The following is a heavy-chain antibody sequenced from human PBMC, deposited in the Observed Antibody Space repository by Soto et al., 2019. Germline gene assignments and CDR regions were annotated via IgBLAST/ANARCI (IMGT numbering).Heavy chain of an antibody. Sequence: SETLSLTCTVSGGSITTTSNYWGWIRQPPGKGLEWIGSVYYTGTTYHSPSLKSRVTMSVDTSKNQFSLNLHFVTAADTAVYYCATHRADGGGAIYGHYWGQGILVTVSS. CDR1: GGSITTTSNY. J-gene: IGHJ4*02. CDR2: VYYTGTT. CDR3: ATHRADGGGAIYGHY. V-gene: IGHV4-39*01. D-gene: IGHD2-21*01.